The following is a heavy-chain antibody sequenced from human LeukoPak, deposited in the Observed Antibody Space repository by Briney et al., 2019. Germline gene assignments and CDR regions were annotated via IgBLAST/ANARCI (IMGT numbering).Heavy chain of an antibody. V-gene: IGHV3-53*01. CDR3: ARGPYYGSGSYS. D-gene: IGHD3-10*01. CDR2: IYSGGST. CDR1: GFTVSSNY. J-gene: IGHJ4*02. Sequence: GGSLRLSCAASGFTVSSNYMSWVRQAPGKGLEGVSVIYSGGSTYYADSVKGRFTISRDNSKNTLYLQMNSLRAEDTAVYYCARGPYYGSGSYSWGQGTLVTVSS.